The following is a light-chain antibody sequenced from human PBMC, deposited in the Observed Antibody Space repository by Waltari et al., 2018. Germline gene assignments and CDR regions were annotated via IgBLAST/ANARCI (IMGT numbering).Light chain of an antibody. CDR1: SSDIGAFKY. Sequence: QSALTQPASVSGSPGQSITISCTGTSSDIGAFKYVSWYQQHPGKAPKLIIYVVNSRPSGVSNQFSGSKSGNTASLTISGLQAEDEADYYCSSYTTSSTYVLGTGTKVTVL. CDR3: SSYTTSSTYV. V-gene: IGLV2-14*03. J-gene: IGLJ1*01. CDR2: VVN.